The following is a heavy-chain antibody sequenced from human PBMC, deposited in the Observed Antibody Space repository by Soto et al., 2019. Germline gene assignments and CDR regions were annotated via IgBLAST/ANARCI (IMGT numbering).Heavy chain of an antibody. Sequence: QVQLQESGPGLVKPSETLSLTCTVSGGSISSYYWSWIRQPPGKGLEWIGYIYYSGSTNYNPSLKIPVSISVDTSKNQFSLKLSSVTAADTAVYYCARGQDIVVVVAATEGPNWFDPWGQGTLVTVSS. J-gene: IGHJ5*02. CDR2: IYYSGST. D-gene: IGHD2-15*01. CDR3: ARGQDIVVVVAATEGPNWFDP. CDR1: GGSISSYY. V-gene: IGHV4-59*01.